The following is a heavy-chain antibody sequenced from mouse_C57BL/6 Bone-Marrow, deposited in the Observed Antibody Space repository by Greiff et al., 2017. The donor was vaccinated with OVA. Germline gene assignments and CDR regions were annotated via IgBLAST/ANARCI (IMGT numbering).Heavy chain of an antibody. CDR1: GYTFTDYN. CDR2: INPNNGGT. CDR3: ARRDSSGYPFDY. V-gene: IGHV1-22*01. Sequence: LVKPGASVKMSCKASGYTFTDYNMHWVKQSHGKSLEWIGYINPNNGGTSYNQKFKGKATLTVNKSSSTAYMELRSLTSEDSAVYYCARRDSSGYPFDYWGQGTTLTVSS. J-gene: IGHJ2*01. D-gene: IGHD3-2*02.